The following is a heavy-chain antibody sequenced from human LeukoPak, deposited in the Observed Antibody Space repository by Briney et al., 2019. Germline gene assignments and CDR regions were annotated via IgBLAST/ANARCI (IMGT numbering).Heavy chain of an antibody. CDR1: GFTFSSYW. D-gene: IGHD7-27*01. Sequence: GGSLRLSCAASGFTFSSYWMSWVRQAPGKGLEWVANIKQDGSEKYYVDSVKGRFTISRDNAKNSLYLQMNSLRAEDTAVYYCARDLALGIGQYYFDYWGQGTLVTVSS. V-gene: IGHV3-7*03. CDR3: ARDLALGIGQYYFDY. J-gene: IGHJ4*02. CDR2: IKQDGSEK.